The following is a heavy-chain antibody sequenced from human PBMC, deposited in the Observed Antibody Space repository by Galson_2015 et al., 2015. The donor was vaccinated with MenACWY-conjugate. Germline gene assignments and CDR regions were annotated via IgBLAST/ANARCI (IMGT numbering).Heavy chain of an antibody. Sequence: PALVKPTQTLTLTCTFSGFSISTNGVGVGWIRQPPGKALEWLALIYWDDEKRYSPSLQSRLTITKDTSKNQVVLTLTNLDPVDASKYYWLRPTSGYCFSENWGPGTLVTVSS. D-gene: IGHD3-22*01. CDR2: IYWDDEK. V-gene: IGHV2-5*02. CDR3: LRPTSGYCFSEN. J-gene: IGHJ4*01. CDR1: GFSISTNGVG.